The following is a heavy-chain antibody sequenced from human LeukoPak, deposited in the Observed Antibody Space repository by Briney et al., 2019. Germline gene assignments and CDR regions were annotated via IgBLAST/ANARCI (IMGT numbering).Heavy chain of an antibody. CDR3: AKDGGGGYGDYIPHFDI. J-gene: IGHJ3*02. V-gene: IGHV3-9*03. D-gene: IGHD4-17*01. CDR2: ISWNSGSI. CDR1: GFTFDDYA. Sequence: GGSLRLSCAASGFTFDDYAMHWVRQAPGKGLEWVSGISWNSGSIGYADSVKGRFTISRDNAKNSLYLQMNSLRAEDMALYYCAKDGGGGYGDYIPHFDIWGQGTMVTVSS.